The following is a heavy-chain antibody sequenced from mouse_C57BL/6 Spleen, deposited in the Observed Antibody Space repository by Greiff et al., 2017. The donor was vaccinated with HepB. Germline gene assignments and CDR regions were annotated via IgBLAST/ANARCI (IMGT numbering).Heavy chain of an antibody. D-gene: IGHD1-1*01. J-gene: IGHJ1*03. CDR2: ISSGGDYI. V-gene: IGHV5-9-1*02. CDR1: GFTFSSYA. CDR3: TRVHRDYYGSSYDWYFDV. Sequence: EVQLVESGEGLVKPGGSLKLSCAASGFTFSSYAMSWVRQTPEKRLEWVAYISSGGDYIYYADTVKGRFTISRDNARNTLYLQMSSLKSEDTAMYYCTRVHRDYYGSSYDWYFDVWGTGTTVTVSS.